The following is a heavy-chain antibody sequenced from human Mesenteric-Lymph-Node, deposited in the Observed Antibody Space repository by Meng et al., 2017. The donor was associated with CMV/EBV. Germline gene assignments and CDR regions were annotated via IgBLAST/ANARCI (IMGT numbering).Heavy chain of an antibody. J-gene: IGHJ6*02. CDR1: GFTFSAYP. Sequence: GGSLRLSCAASGFTFSAYPMHWVRQAPGKGLEWVSSISSGATYIYYADSVRGRFTISRGNAKSSLYLQMNSLRAEDTAVYYCARGDQDYYGMDVWGQGTTVTVSS. CDR3: ARGDQDYYGMDV. V-gene: IGHV3-21*01. CDR2: ISSGATYI.